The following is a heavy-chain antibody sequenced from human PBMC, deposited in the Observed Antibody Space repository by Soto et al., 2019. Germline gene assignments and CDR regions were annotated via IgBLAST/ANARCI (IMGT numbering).Heavy chain of an antibody. D-gene: IGHD3-3*01. CDR1: GFTFSSYG. V-gene: IGHV3-30*18. CDR3: AKDSLEWYPMDYYYYYYMDV. Sequence: PGGSLRLSCAASGFTFSSYGMHWVRQAPGKGLEWVAVISYDGSNKYYADSVKGRFTISRDNSKNTLYLQMNSLRAEDTAVYYCAKDSLEWYPMDYYYYYYMDVWGKGTTVTVSS. J-gene: IGHJ6*03. CDR2: ISYDGSNK.